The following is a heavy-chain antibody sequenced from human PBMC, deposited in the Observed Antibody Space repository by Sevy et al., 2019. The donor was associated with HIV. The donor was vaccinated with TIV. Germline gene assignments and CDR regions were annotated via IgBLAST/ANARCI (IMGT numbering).Heavy chain of an antibody. J-gene: IGHJ4*02. D-gene: IGHD2-21*02. CDR3: ARVAVEYCTDDCYHRFDY. CDR1: GFTFTLYA. CDR2: ISYSGTNK. Sequence: GGSLRLSCAASGFTFTLYAIHWVRQAPGKGLEWVALISYSGTNKYYADSVKGRFTISRDDSKNTAYLQINNLRTDVTAVYYCARVAVEYCTDDCYHRFDYWGQGTQVTVSS. V-gene: IGHV3-30-3*01.